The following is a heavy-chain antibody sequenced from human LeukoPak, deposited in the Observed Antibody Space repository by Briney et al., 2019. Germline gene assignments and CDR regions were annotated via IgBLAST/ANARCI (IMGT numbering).Heavy chain of an antibody. J-gene: IGHJ5*02. Sequence: GASVKVSCKASGYTFINHWMHWVRQAPGQGLEWVGLINPTGTATLYAQKFQGRITLTRDRSATTDYMELSSLTSEDTAVYYCARDNSVGDIAWWFDPWGQGTLVTVSS. CDR3: ARDNSVGDIAWWFDP. D-gene: IGHD1-26*01. CDR1: GYTFINHW. CDR2: INPTGTAT. V-gene: IGHV1-46*01.